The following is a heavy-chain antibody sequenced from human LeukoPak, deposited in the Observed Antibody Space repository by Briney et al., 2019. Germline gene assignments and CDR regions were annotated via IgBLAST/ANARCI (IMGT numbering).Heavy chain of an antibody. D-gene: IGHD3-3*01. CDR1: GGSFSGYY. CDR3: ARREGFWSGTYYYYYYGMDV. Sequence: PSETLSPTCAVYGGSFSGYYWSWIRQPPGKGLEWIGEINHSGSTNYNPSLKSRVTISVDTSKNQFSLKLSSVTAADTAVYYCARREGFWSGTYYYYYYGMDVWGQGTTVTVSS. V-gene: IGHV4-34*01. CDR2: INHSGST. J-gene: IGHJ6*02.